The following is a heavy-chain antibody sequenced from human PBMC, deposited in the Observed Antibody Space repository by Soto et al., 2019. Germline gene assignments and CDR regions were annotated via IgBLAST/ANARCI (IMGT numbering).Heavy chain of an antibody. D-gene: IGHD3-16*01. CDR1: GFTFSSYG. CDR2: ISYDGSNK. CDR3: AKDVGARDYYYGMDV. V-gene: IGHV3-30*18. J-gene: IGHJ6*02. Sequence: GGSLRLSCAASGFTFSSYGMHWVRQAPGKGLEWVAVISYDGSNKYYADSVKGRFTISRDNSKNTLYLQMNSLRAEDTAVYYCAKDVGARDYYYGMDVWGQGTTVTVSS.